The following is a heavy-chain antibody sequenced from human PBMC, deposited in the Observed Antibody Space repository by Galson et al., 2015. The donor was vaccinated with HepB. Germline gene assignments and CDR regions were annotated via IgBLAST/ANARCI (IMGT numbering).Heavy chain of an antibody. Sequence: SLRLSCAASGFTFSSYAMHWVRQAPGKGLERVAVISYDGGNKYYAESVKGRFTISRDNSKNTLYLQMNSLRAEDTAVYYCARDQWLESYQQIYYFYGMDVWGQGTTVTVSS. J-gene: IGHJ6*02. CDR2: ISYDGGNK. CDR3: ARDQWLESYQQIYYFYGMDV. CDR1: GFTFSSYA. D-gene: IGHD5-18*01. V-gene: IGHV3-30*04.